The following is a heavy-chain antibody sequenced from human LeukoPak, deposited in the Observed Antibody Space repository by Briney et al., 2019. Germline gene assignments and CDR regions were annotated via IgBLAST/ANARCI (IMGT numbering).Heavy chain of an antibody. CDR1: GYTFTSYY. CDR2: INPSGGST. J-gene: IGHJ3*02. V-gene: IGHV1-46*01. D-gene: IGHD3-3*01. Sequence: ASVKVSCKASGYTFTSYYMHWVRQAPGRGLEWMGIINPSGGSTSYAQKFQGRVTMTRDTSTSTVYMELSSLRSEDTAVYYCAIEAHSVGVVISGAFDIWGQGTMVTVSS. CDR3: AIEAHSVGVVISGAFDI.